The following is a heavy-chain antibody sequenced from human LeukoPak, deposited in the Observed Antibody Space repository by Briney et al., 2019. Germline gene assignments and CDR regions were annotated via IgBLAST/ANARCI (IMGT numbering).Heavy chain of an antibody. CDR2: ISYDGSNK. J-gene: IGHJ4*02. D-gene: IGHD2-2*02. Sequence: GGSLRLSCAASGFTFSSYAMSWVRQAPGKGLEWVAVISYDGSNKYYADSVKGRFTISRDNSKNTLYLQMNSLRAEDTAVYYCASSTCSSTSCYTGGADYWGQGTLVTVSS. CDR1: GFTFSSYA. CDR3: ASSTCSSTSCYTGGADY. V-gene: IGHV3-30-3*01.